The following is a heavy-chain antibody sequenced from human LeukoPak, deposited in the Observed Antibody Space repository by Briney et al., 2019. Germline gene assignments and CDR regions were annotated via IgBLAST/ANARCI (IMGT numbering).Heavy chain of an antibody. CDR3: ARSIAGKRDAFDI. D-gene: IGHD6-6*01. Sequence: SETLSLTCTVSGGSISSYYWIWIRQPPGKGLEGSGYIYYSGSTNYNPSLKRRVTISVDTSKNQFSLKLSSVTAADTAVYYCARSIAGKRDAFDIWGQGTMVTVSS. CDR1: GGSISSYY. CDR2: IYYSGST. J-gene: IGHJ3*02. V-gene: IGHV4-59*01.